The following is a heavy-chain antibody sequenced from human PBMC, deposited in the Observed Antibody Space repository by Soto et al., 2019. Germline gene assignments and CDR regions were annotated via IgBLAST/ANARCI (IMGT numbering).Heavy chain of an antibody. CDR1: GYTFTGYY. CDR2: INPNSGGT. Sequence: ASVKVSCKASGYTFTGYYMHWVRQAPGQGLEWMGWINPNSGGTNYAQKFQGWVTMTRDTSISTAYMELSRLRSDDTAVYYCAREGWAYCSSTSCYLSQASGMDVCGEGTTVTVST. CDR3: AREGWAYCSSTSCYLSQASGMDV. J-gene: IGHJ6*04. V-gene: IGHV1-2*04. D-gene: IGHD2-2*01.